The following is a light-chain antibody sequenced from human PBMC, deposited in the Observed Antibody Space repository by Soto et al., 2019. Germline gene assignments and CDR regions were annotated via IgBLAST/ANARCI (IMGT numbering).Light chain of an antibody. CDR2: ATS. Sequence: DIQMTQSPSSLSASVGDRVTITCRTSQSISSYLNWYQQKPGKAPKFLIYATSSLQSGVPSRFSGSGSRTDFTLTISSLQPEDFATYYCQQSYSTPPEKTFGQGTKLEIK. CDR1: QSISSY. J-gene: IGKJ2*01. CDR3: QQSYSTPPEKT. V-gene: IGKV1-39*01.